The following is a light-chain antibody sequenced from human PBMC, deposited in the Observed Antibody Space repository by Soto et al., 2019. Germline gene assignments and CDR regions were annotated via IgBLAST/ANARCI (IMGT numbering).Light chain of an antibody. CDR2: KAS. V-gene: IGKV1-5*03. J-gene: IGKJ1*01. CDR3: QQYNSYSWT. Sequence: DIQMTQTPSSLSASVGDRVTMTCRASQSISSYLNWYHQKPGKAPKLLIYKASSLESGVPSRFSGSGSGTEFTLTISSLQPDDFATYYCQQYNSYSWTFGQGTMADIK. CDR1: QSISSY.